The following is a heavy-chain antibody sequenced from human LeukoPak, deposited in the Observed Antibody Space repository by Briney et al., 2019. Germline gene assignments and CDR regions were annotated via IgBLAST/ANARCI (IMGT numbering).Heavy chain of an antibody. CDR1: GYTFTGYY. CDR3: ASDRPSGYYRDGKFDI. J-gene: IGHJ3*02. Sequence: ASVKVSCKASGYTFTGYYMHWVRQAPGQGLEWMGWINPNSGGTNYAQKFQGRVTMTRDTSISTAYMELSRLRSDDTAVYYCASDRPSGYYRDGKFDIWGQGTMVTVSS. V-gene: IGHV1-2*02. CDR2: INPNSGGT. D-gene: IGHD3-22*01.